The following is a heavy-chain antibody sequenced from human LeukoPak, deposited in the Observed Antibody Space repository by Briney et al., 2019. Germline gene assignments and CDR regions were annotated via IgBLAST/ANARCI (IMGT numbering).Heavy chain of an antibody. CDR1: GGSFSGYY. CDR2: INRSGST. V-gene: IGHV4-34*01. CDR3: ARTNYYDSSGYYSLDY. J-gene: IGHJ4*02. Sequence: TSSETLSLTCAVYGGSFSGYYWSWIRQPPGKGLEWIGEINRSGSTNYNPSLKSRVTISVDTSKNHFSLKLSSVTAADTAVYYCARTNYYDSSGYYSLDYWGQGTLVAVSS. D-gene: IGHD3-22*01.